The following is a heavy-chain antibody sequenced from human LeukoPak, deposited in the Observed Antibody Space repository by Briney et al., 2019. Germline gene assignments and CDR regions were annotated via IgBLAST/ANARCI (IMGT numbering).Heavy chain of an antibody. CDR3: ARGEYSSGWYYFDY. CDR1: GGSISSYY. J-gene: IGHJ4*02. CDR2: IYYSGST. D-gene: IGHD6-19*01. Sequence: SETLSLTCTVSGGSISSYYWSWIRQPPGKGLEWIGYIYYSGSTNYNPSLKSRVTISVDTSKNQFSLKLSSVTAADTAVYYCARGEYSSGWYYFDYWGQGTLVTVSS. V-gene: IGHV4-59*01.